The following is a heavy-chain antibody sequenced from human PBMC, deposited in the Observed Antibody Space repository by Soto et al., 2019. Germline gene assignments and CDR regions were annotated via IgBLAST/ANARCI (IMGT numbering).Heavy chain of an antibody. CDR2: IYYSGST. J-gene: IGHJ6*02. CDR1: GGSISSYY. CDR3: ARQTYYYGSGSSRVGYYYYGMDV. Sequence: PSETLSLTCTVSGGSISSYYWSWIRQPPGKGLEWIGYIYYSGSTNYNPSLKSRVTISVDTSKNQFSLKLSSVTAADTAVYYCARQTYYYGSGSSRVGYYYYGMDVWGQGTTVTVSS. D-gene: IGHD3-10*01. V-gene: IGHV4-59*08.